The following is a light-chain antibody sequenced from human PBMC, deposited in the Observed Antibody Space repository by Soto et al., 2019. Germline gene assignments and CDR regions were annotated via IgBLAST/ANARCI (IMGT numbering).Light chain of an antibody. CDR2: EVS. Sequence: QSVLTQPPSASGSPGQSVTISCTGTSSDVGGFTSVSWYQQHPGRAPKLLIYEVSKRPSGVPDRFSASKSDHTAYLTVSGLQAEDAADYYCSSYAVSRNLMFGGRTKQTVL. V-gene: IGLV2-8*01. J-gene: IGLJ3*02. CDR1: SSDVGGFTS. CDR3: SSYAVSRNLM.